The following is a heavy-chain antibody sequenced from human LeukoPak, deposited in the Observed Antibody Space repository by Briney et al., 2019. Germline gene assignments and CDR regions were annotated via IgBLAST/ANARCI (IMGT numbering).Heavy chain of an antibody. CDR2: FDPEDGET. J-gene: IGHJ4*02. CDR3: ARVGSVVVTPKEVLDY. V-gene: IGHV1-24*01. D-gene: IGHD2-21*02. Sequence: EASVKVSCKVSGYTLTELSMHWVRQAPGKGLEWMGGFDPEDGETIYAQKFQGRVTMTTDTSTSTAYMELRSLRSDDTAVYYCARVGSVVVTPKEVLDYWGQGTLVTVSS. CDR1: GYTLTELS.